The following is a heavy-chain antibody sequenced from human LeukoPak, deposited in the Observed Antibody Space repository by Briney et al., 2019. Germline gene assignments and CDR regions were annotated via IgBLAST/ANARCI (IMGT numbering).Heavy chain of an antibody. CDR3: ARHQPGTHSYGYDY. Sequence: PSETLSLTCTVSGGSISSYYWSWIRQPPGKGLEWIGYIYYSGSTNYNPSLKSRVTISVDTSKNQFSLKLSSVTAADTAVYYCARHQPGTHSYGYDYWGQGTLVTVSS. CDR2: IYYSGST. CDR1: GGSISSYY. D-gene: IGHD5-18*01. J-gene: IGHJ4*02. V-gene: IGHV4-59*08.